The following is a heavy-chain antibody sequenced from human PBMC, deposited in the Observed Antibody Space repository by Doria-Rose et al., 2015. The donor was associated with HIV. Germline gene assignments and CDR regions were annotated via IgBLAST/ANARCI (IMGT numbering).Heavy chain of an antibody. CDR3: ARDHYDSGGYYCD. Sequence: WVRQAPGQGLGCVSSIISSSEYVYYVDSVQGRFIISRDTAKNSVYLQMTSLRTEDTSVYYCARDHYDSGGYYCDWGQGTLVTVSS. D-gene: IGHD3-22*01. V-gene: IGHV3-21*03. CDR2: IISSSEYV. J-gene: IGHJ1*01.